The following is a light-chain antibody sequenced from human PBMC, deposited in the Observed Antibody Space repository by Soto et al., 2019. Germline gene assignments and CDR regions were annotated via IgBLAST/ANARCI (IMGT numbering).Light chain of an antibody. CDR1: QSVDTTF. CDR2: GAS. J-gene: IGKJ1*01. V-gene: IGKV3-20*01. Sequence: EIVLTQSPGSLSLSPGQRATLSCRASQSVDTTFFAWYQKKPGQAPRLLIYGASKRATGIPDRFSGSGSGTDFTRIISRLEPEDFAVYDCQQYMSSVTFGQGTKVEIK. CDR3: QQYMSSVT.